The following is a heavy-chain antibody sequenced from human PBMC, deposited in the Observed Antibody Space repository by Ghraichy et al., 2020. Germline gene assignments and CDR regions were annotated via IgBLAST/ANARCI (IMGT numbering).Heavy chain of an antibody. J-gene: IGHJ6*02. CDR3: ASSGILSRYQLLFPYYYGMDV. V-gene: IGHV4-34*01. CDR1: GGSFSGYY. Sequence: SETLSLTCAVYGGSFSGYYWSWIRQPPGKGLEWIGEINHSGSTNYNPSLKSRVTISVDTSKNQFSLKLSSVTAADTAVYYCASSGILSRYQLLFPYYYGMDVWGQGTTVTVSS. CDR2: INHSGST. D-gene: IGHD2-2*01.